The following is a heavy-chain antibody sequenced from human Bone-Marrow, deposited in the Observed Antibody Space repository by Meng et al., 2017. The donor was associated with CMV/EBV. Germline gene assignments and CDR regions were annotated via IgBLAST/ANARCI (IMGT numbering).Heavy chain of an antibody. Sequence: ASGLSFRTDSKAWGRQGPGRGVEWVADISYDGRNKDYAGSVKARFTISRDNSKNTLYLERNSLRAEDTAVYYCARDGWYGVIPSIDYWGQGTLVTVSS. D-gene: IGHD3-10*01. CDR2: ISYDGRNK. V-gene: IGHV3-33*01. CDR3: ARDGWYGVIPSIDY. J-gene: IGHJ4*02. CDR1: GLSFRTDS.